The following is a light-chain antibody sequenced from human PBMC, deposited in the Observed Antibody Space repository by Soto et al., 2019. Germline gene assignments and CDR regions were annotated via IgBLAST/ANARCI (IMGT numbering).Light chain of an antibody. J-gene: IGKJ1*01. CDR2: DAS. CDR3: QHCATPPLT. CDR1: QSVSKNY. Sequence: EIVLTQSPGTLSLSPGERATLSCRASQSVSKNYLAWYQHKPGQAPRLLIDDASNRATGIPDRFSGSGSGTDFTLTISSLEPEDSAVYYCQHCATPPLTFGQGTKVEIK. V-gene: IGKV3-20*01.